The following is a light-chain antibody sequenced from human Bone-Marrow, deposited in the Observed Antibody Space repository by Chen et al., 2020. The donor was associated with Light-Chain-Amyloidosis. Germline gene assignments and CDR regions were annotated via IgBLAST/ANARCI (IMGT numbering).Light chain of an antibody. CDR2: DDS. CDR1: NIGSTS. Sequence: SYVLTQPSSVSVAPGQTATIACGGNNIGSTSVHWYQQTPGQAPLLVVYDDSDRPSGSPERWSGSNSGNTATLTHSKVEAGDEGDYYCQVWDRSSDRPVFGGGTKLTVL. CDR3: QVWDRSSDRPV. V-gene: IGLV3-21*02. J-gene: IGLJ3*02.